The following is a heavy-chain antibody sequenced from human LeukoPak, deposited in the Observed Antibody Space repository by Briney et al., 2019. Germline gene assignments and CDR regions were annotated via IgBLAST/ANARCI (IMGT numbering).Heavy chain of an antibody. CDR3: ARHGHSSGYYYRPGAGGRYYYYMDV. CDR2: IKQDGSEK. V-gene: IGHV3-7*01. J-gene: IGHJ6*03. CDR1: GFTFSSYW. D-gene: IGHD3-22*01. Sequence: GGSLRLSCAASGFTFSSYWMSWVRQAPGKGLEWVANIKQDGSEKYYVDSVKGRFTISRDNAKNSLYLQMNSLRAEDTAVYYCARHGHSSGYYYRPGAGGRYYYYMDVWGKGTTVTISS.